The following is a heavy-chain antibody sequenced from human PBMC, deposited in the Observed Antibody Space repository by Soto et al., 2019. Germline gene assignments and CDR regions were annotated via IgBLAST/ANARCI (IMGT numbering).Heavy chain of an antibody. CDR2: IYYNGNT. D-gene: IGHD6-19*01. CDR1: GVSVISLSYY. J-gene: IGHJ5*02. Sequence: PSETPSATCSVSGVSVISLSYYWIWIRQPPGKGLEWIGHIYYNGNTDYNPSLKSRVTISIDTSKNHLSLRLSSVTAADMAAYYCVRDSAGWLDPWGHGTLVTGSS. V-gene: IGHV4-61*03. CDR3: VRDSAGWLDP.